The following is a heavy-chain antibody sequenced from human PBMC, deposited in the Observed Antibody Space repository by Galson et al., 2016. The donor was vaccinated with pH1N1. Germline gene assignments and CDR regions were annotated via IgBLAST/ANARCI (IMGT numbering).Heavy chain of an antibody. Sequence: PALVKPTQTLTLTSTFSGFSLSTSGVGVGWIRQPPGKALEWLALVYWDDDKRYSPSLKSRLTITKDTSKNQVVLTMTNMDPVDTATYYCAHSGYGDYVGGLHYWGQGTLVTVSS. V-gene: IGHV2-5*02. D-gene: IGHD4-17*01. CDR2: VYWDDDK. CDR3: AHSGYGDYVGGLHY. CDR1: GFSLSTSGVG. J-gene: IGHJ4*02.